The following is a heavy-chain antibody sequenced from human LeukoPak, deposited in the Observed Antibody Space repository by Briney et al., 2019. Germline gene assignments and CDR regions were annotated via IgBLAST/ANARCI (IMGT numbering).Heavy chain of an antibody. CDR1: GFTFSSYW. D-gene: IGHD2/OR15-2a*01. CDR2: INSDGSST. Sequence: PGGPLRLSCAASGFTFSSYWMHWVRQAPGKGLVGVSRINSDGSSTSCADSVKGRFTISRDNAKNTLYLQMNNLRAEDTAVYYCVRTSNFDSWGQGTLVTVSS. J-gene: IGHJ4*02. V-gene: IGHV3-74*01. CDR3: VRTSNFDS.